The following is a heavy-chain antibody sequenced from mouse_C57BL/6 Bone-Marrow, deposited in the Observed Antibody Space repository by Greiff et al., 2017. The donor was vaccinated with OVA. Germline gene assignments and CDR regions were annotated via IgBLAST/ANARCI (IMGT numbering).Heavy chain of an antibody. J-gene: IGHJ2*01. V-gene: IGHV1-81*01. CDR3: ARYDYSNYDYFDY. CDR2: IYPRSGNT. CDR1: GYTFTSYG. Sequence: QVQLQQPGAELARPGASVKLSCKASGYTFTSYGISWVKQRTGQGLEWIGDIYPRSGNTYYNEKFKGKATLTADKSSSTAYMELRSLTSDDSAVYFCARYDYSNYDYFDYWGQGTTLTVSS. D-gene: IGHD2-5*01.